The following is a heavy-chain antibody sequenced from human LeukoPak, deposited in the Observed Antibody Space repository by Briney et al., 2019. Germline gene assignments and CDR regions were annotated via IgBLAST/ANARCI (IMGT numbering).Heavy chain of an antibody. V-gene: IGHV3-9*01. CDR2: ISWNSGSI. J-gene: IGHJ3*02. CDR3: AKVKQRWLQSDAFDI. Sequence: PGGSLRLSCAVSGFTFDDYAMHWVRQAPGKGLEWVSGISWNSGSIGYADSVKGRFTISRDNAKNSLYLQMNSLRAEDTALYYCAKVKQRWLQSDAFDIWGQGTMVTVSS. CDR1: GFTFDDYA. D-gene: IGHD5-24*01.